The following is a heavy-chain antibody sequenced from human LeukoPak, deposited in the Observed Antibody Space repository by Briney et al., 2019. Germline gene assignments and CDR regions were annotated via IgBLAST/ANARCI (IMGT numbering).Heavy chain of an antibody. J-gene: IGHJ4*02. Sequence: PGGSLRLSCAASGFTVSSNYMSWVRQAPGKGLEWVSVIYSGGSTYYADSVKGRFTISRDNAKNSLYLQMNSLRAEDTAVYYCARAVGIAAAAPFDYWGQGTLVTVSS. CDR3: ARAVGIAAAAPFDY. CDR1: GFTVSSNY. CDR2: IYSGGST. D-gene: IGHD6-13*01. V-gene: IGHV3-53*01.